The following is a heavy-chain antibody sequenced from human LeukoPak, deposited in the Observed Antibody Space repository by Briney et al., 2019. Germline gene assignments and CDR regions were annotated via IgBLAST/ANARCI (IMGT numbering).Heavy chain of an antibody. CDR2: INPSGGST. V-gene: IGHV1-46*01. D-gene: IGHD5-12*01. Sequence: ASVKVSCKAFGYSLTNYYVHWVRQAPGQGLEWMGEINPSGGSTSYAQKFQGRITVTRDTYTNTVYMDLSSLRSEDTATYYCARGAPTSCIVAGRFDYWGQGSLLTVAS. CDR1: GYSLTNYY. J-gene: IGHJ4*02. CDR3: ARGAPTSCIVAGRFDY.